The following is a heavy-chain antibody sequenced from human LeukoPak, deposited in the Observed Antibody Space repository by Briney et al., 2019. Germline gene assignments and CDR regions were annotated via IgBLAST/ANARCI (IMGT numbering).Heavy chain of an antibody. CDR2: IHHSGST. J-gene: IGHJ6*03. CDR3: ARGLYSNRLRYYYYMDV. D-gene: IGHD4-11*01. CDR1: GDSISCSGCY. V-gene: IGHV4-39*02. Sequence: PSETLSLTCTVSGDSISCSGCYWGWIRQPPGKGLEWIGSIHHSGSTSYNPSLKSRVTISKDPSKNQFSLRLSSVTATDTAVYYCARGLYSNRLRYYYYMDVWGKGTTVTVSS.